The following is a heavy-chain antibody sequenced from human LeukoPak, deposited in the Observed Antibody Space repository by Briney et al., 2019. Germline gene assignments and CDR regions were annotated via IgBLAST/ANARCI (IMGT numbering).Heavy chain of an antibody. CDR3: AREYCSSTSCSRHYYYYGMDV. V-gene: IGHV1-46*01. Sequence: ASVKVPCKASGYTFTSYYMHWVRQAPGQGLEWMGIINPSGGSTSYAQKFQGRVTMTRDTSTSTVYMELSSLRSEDTAVYYCAREYCSSTSCSRHYYYYGMDVWGKGTTVTVSS. CDR2: INPSGGST. J-gene: IGHJ6*04. CDR1: GYTFTSYY. D-gene: IGHD2-2*01.